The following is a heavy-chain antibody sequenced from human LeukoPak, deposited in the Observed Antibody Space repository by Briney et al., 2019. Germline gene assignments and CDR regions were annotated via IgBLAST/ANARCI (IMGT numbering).Heavy chain of an antibody. CDR1: GGSFSGYY. D-gene: IGHD3-3*01. J-gene: IGHJ4*02. Sequence: SETLSLTCAVYGGSFSGYYWSWIRQPPGKGLEWIGEINHSGSTNYNPSLKSRVTISVDTSKNQFSLKLSSVTAADTAVYYCARHGLGDYDFWSGSTFDYWGQGTLVTVSS. CDR2: INHSGST. V-gene: IGHV4-34*01. CDR3: ARHGLGDYDFWSGSTFDY.